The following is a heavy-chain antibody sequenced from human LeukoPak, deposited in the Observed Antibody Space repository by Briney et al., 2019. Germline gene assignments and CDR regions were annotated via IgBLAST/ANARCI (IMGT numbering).Heavy chain of an antibody. CDR2: NNPNSGGT. CDR1: GYTFTGYY. CDR3: ARAARITMVRGVMHDY. Sequence: ASVTVSCKASGYTFTGYYMHWVRQAPGQGLEWMGWNNPNSGGTNYTQKFQGRVTITRETSISTAYMELSRLRSDDTAVYYCARAARITMVRGVMHDYWGQGTLVTVSS. V-gene: IGHV1-2*02. D-gene: IGHD3-10*01. J-gene: IGHJ4*02.